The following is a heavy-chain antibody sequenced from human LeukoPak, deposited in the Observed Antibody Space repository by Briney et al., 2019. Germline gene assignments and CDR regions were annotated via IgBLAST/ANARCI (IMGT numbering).Heavy chain of an antibody. D-gene: IGHD1-7*01. Sequence: PGGSLRLSCAASGFTVSSSYMNWVRQAPGKGLEWVSVIYSGGSTYYADSVKGRFTISRDNSKNTLYLQMNSLRAEDTAVYCCARDSNFDWFDPWGQGTLVTVSS. CDR1: GFTVSSSY. V-gene: IGHV3-66*01. CDR3: ARDSNFDWFDP. J-gene: IGHJ5*02. CDR2: IYSGGST.